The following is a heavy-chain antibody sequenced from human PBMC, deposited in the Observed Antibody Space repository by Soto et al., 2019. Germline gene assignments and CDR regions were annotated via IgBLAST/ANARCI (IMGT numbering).Heavy chain of an antibody. Sequence: SQTLSLTCTVSGGSVSSGSYYWSWIRQPPGKGLEWSGYIYYSGSTNYNPSLKSRVTISVGTSKNQYCLKLSSVSASDTAVYYGARDDIAARGRFDDWGQGTLVTVSS. V-gene: IGHV4-61*01. D-gene: IGHD6-6*01. CDR2: IYYSGST. J-gene: IGHJ4*02. CDR3: ARDDIAARGRFDD. CDR1: GGSVSSGSYY.